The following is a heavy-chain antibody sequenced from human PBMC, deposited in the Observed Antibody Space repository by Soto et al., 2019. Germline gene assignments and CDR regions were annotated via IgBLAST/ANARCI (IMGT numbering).Heavy chain of an antibody. CDR3: AKSMTTVSPDAFDI. J-gene: IGHJ3*02. Sequence: EVQLVESGGGLVQPGRSLRLSCAASGFTFDDYAMHWVRQAPGQGLEWVSGISWNSGSIGHADSVKGRFTISRDNAKNSLYLEMNSLRAEDTDLYYCAKSMTTVSPDAFDIWGQGTMVTVSS. D-gene: IGHD4-17*01. CDR2: ISWNSGSI. V-gene: IGHV3-9*01. CDR1: GFTFDDYA.